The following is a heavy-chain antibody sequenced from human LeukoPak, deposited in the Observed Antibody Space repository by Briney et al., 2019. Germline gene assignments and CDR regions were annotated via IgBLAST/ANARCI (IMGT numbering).Heavy chain of an antibody. CDR2: IWYDGSNK. J-gene: IGHJ4*02. V-gene: IGHV3-33*06. CDR1: GFTFSSYG. Sequence: GGSLRLSCAASGFTFSSYGTHWVRQAPGKGLEWVAVIWYDGSNKYYADSVKGRFTISRDNSKNTLYLQMNSLRAEDTAVYYCAKDKQQWLGTWHYFDYWGQGTLVTVSS. CDR3: AKDKQQWLGTWHYFDY. D-gene: IGHD6-19*01.